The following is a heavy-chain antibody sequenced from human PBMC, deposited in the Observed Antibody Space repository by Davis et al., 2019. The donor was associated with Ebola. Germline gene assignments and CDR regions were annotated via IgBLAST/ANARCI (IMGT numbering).Heavy chain of an antibody. CDR2: INHSGST. Sequence: MPSETLSLTCTVSGGSISSSSYYWGWIRQPPGKGLEWIGEINHSGSTNYNPSLKSRVTISVDTSKNQCSLKLSSVTAADTAVYYCARVRSYDSRTDAFDIWGQGTMVTVSS. V-gene: IGHV4-39*07. D-gene: IGHD3-22*01. J-gene: IGHJ3*02. CDR3: ARVRSYDSRTDAFDI. CDR1: GGSISSSSYY.